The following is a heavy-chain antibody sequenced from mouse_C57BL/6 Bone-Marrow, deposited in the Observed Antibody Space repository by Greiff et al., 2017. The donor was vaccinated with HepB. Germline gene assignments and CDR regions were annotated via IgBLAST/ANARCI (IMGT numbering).Heavy chain of an antibody. CDR1: GYTFTDYY. CDR3: AGDAMDY. Sequence: EVQLQQSGPELVKPGASVKISCKASGYTFTDYYMNWVKQSHGKSLEWIGDINPNNGGTSYNQKFKGKDTLTVDKSSSTAYMELRSLTSEDSAVYYCAGDAMDYWGQGTSVTVSS. CDR2: INPNNGGT. V-gene: IGHV1-26*01. J-gene: IGHJ4*01.